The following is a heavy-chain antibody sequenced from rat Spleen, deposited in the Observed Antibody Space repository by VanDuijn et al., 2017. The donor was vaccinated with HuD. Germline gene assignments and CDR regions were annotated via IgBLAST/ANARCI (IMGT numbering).Heavy chain of an antibody. J-gene: IGHJ2*01. D-gene: IGHD5-1*01. CDR2: ITNTGGSS. CDR1: GFTFNNYW. CDR3: TREDWAFDY. V-gene: IGHV5-31*01. Sequence: EVQLVESGGGLVQPGRSLKLSCAASGFTFNNYWMTWIRQAPGKGLEWVASITNTGGSSYYPGSVKGRFTIFRDNAKSTLYLQMNSLRSEDTATYYCTREDWAFDYWGQGVMVTVSS.